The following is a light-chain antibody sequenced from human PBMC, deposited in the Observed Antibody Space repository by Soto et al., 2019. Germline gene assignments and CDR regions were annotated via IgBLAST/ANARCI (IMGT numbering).Light chain of an antibody. CDR2: HVS. J-gene: IGLJ3*02. CDR3: SSYTSDSPWV. CDR1: GTDVGQYNY. V-gene: IGLV2-8*01. Sequence: QSALTQPPSASGSPGQSVTISCTGAGTDVGQYNYVSWYQQHPGKAPKLLIHHVSRRPSGVPARFSGSKSGNTASLTISGLQAEDEADYYCSSYTSDSPWVFGGGTKLTVL.